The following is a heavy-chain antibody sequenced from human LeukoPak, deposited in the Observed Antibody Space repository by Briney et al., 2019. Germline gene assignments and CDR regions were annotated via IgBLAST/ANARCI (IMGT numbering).Heavy chain of an antibody. CDR1: GGSISSSSYY. V-gene: IGHV4-39*01. D-gene: IGHD5-18*01. J-gene: IGHJ3*02. CDR2: IYYSGST. Sequence: KPSETLSLTCTVSGGSISSSSYYWGWIRQPPGKGLEWIGSIYYSGSTYYNPSLKSRVTISVDTSKNQFSLKLSSVTAANTAVYYCALHRGYSNGLKDAIDIWGQGTMVTVSS. CDR3: ALHRGYSNGLKDAIDI.